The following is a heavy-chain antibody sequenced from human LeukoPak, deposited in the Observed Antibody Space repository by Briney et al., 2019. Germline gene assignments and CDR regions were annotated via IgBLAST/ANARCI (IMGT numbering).Heavy chain of an antibody. J-gene: IGHJ3*02. CDR1: GFPFSSYA. CDR2: ISGSGGST. D-gene: IGHD3-10*01. V-gene: IGHV3-23*01. CDR3: AKDHRRGLLWFRDHLLGAFDI. Sequence: QTGGSLRLSCAASGFPFSSYAMSWVRQAPGKGLEWVSAISGSGGSTYYADSVKGRFTISRDNSKNTLYLQMNSLRAEDTAVYYCAKDHRRGLLWFRDHLLGAFDIWGQGTMVTVSS.